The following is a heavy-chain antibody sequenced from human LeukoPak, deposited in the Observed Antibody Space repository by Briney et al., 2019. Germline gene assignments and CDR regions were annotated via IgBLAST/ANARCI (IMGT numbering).Heavy chain of an antibody. CDR2: IYHSGST. V-gene: IGHV4-4*02. J-gene: IGHJ4*02. CDR1: GGSISSSNW. D-gene: IGHD5-12*01. Sequence: SGTLSLTCAVSGGSISSSNWRSLVRQPPGKGLEWIGEIYHSGSTNYNPSLKSRVTISVDKSKNQFSLKLSSVTAADTAVYYCANSGYASAFDYWGQGTLVTVSS. CDR3: ANSGYASAFDY.